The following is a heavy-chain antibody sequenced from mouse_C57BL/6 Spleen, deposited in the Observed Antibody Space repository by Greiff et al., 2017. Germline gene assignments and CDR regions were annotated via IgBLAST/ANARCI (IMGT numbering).Heavy chain of an antibody. CDR3: ARWGNYDYFDY. V-gene: IGHV5-16*01. Sequence: EVQRVESEAGLVQPGSSMKLSCTASGFTFSDYYMAWVRQVPEQGLEWVANINYDGSSTYYLDSLKSRFIISGDNAKNILYLQMSSLKSEDTATYYCARWGNYDYFDYWGQGTTLTVSS. CDR2: INYDGSST. J-gene: IGHJ2*01. D-gene: IGHD2-1*01. CDR1: GFTFSDYY.